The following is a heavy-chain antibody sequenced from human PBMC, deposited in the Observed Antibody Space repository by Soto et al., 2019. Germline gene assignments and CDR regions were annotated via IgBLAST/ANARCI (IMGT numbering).Heavy chain of an antibody. J-gene: IGHJ4*02. CDR2: ISWSSGSI. CDR3: AKSGYYGSGSYSGPFDY. CDR1: GFIFDDYA. Sequence: DVQLVESGGGLVQPGRSLRLSCAASGFIFDDYAMHWVRQAPGKGLEWVSGISWSSGSIGYADSVKGRFTISRDNAKNSLYLQMNSLRTEDTALYYCAKSGYYGSGSYSGPFDYWGQGTLVTVSS. D-gene: IGHD3-10*01. V-gene: IGHV3-9*01.